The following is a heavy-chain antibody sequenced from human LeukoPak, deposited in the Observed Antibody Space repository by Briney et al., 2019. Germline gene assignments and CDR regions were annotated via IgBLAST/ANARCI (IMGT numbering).Heavy chain of an antibody. J-gene: IGHJ4*02. D-gene: IGHD1-26*01. CDR1: GFTFSSYS. Sequence: PGGSLRLSCAASGFTFSSYSMNWVRQASGKGLEWVSSISSSSSYIYYADSVKGRFTISRDNAKNSLYLQMNSLRAEDSAVYYCARHTSGRWYFDYWGQGTLVTVSS. CDR3: ARHTSGRWYFDY. V-gene: IGHV3-21*01. CDR2: ISSSSSYI.